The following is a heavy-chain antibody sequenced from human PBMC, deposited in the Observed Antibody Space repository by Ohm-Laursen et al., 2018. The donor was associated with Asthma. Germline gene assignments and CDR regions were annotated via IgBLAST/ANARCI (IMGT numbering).Heavy chain of an antibody. CDR3: ARDNLKGSVSYYDYIWGSYRSNWFDP. CDR1: GGSFSGYY. J-gene: IGHJ5*02. CDR2: INHSGST. V-gene: IGHV4-34*01. Sequence: SETLSLTCAVYGGSFSGYYWSWIRQPPGKGLEWIGEINHSGSTNYNPSLKSRVTISVDTSKNQFSLKLSSVTAADTAVYYCARDNLKGSVSYYDYIWGSYRSNWFDPWGQGTLVTVSS. D-gene: IGHD3-16*02.